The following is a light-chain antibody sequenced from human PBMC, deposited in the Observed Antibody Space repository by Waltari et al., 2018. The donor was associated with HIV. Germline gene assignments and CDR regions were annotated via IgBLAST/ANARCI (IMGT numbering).Light chain of an antibody. CDR1: QSVSSY. J-gene: IGKJ5*01. Sequence: EIVLTQSPATLSLSPGERATLSCRASQSVSSYLAWYQQKPGQAPRLLIYDASTRATGIPARFSGSGSGTDFALTISSLEPEDCAVYYCQQRSNWIFGQGTRLEIK. V-gene: IGKV3-11*01. CDR3: QQRSNWI. CDR2: DAS.